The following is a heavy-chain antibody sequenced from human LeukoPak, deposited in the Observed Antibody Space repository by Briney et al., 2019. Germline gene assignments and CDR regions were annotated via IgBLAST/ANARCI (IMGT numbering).Heavy chain of an antibody. CDR2: IYYSGST. CDR1: GGSISSSSYY. CDR3: ARHGGYSYGYIPY. Sequence: SETLSLTCTVSGGSISSSSYYWGWIRQPPGKGLEGIGSIYYSGSTYYNPSLKSRVTISVDTSKNQFSLKLSSVTAADTAVYYCARHGGYSYGYIPYWGQGTLVTVSS. V-gene: IGHV4-39*01. J-gene: IGHJ4*02. D-gene: IGHD5-18*01.